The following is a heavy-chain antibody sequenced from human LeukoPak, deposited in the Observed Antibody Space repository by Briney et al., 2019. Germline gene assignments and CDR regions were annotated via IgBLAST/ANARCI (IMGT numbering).Heavy chain of an antibody. V-gene: IGHV4-39*01. CDR3: ARYYYGSGSYSDY. CDR1: GGSISSSSNY. Sequence: SETLSLTCTVSGGSISSSSNYWGWIRQPPGKGLEWIGSIYYSGSTYYNPSLKSRVTISVDTSKNQFSLKLSSVTAADTAVYYCARYYYGSGSYSDYWGQGTLVTVSS. CDR2: IYYSGST. J-gene: IGHJ4*02. D-gene: IGHD3-10*01.